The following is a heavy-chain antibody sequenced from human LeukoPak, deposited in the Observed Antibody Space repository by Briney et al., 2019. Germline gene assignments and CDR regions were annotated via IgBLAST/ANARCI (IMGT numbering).Heavy chain of an antibody. Sequence: GGSLRLSCAASGFTVSSNYMSWVRQAPGKGLEWVSVIYSGGSTYYADSVKGRFTISRDNSKNTLYLQMNSLRAEDTAVYYCARDSNVFGEDYWGQGTLVTVSS. V-gene: IGHV3-53*01. J-gene: IGHJ4*02. D-gene: IGHD3-10*02. CDR2: IYSGGST. CDR1: GFTVSSNY. CDR3: ARDSNVFGEDY.